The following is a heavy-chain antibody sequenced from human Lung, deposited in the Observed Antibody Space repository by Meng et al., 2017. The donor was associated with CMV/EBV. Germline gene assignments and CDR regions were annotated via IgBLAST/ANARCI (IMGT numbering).Heavy chain of an antibody. CDR1: GFTFSSYW. D-gene: IGHD2-2*01. J-gene: IGHJ6*02. CDR2: IKQDGSEK. CDR3: ARAIVVPAAPYYYYYGMDV. Sequence: SXAASGFTFSSYWMSWVRQAPGKGLEWVANIKQDGSEKYYVDSVKGRFTISRDNAKNSLYLQMNSLRAEDTAVYYCARAIVVPAAPYYYYYGMDVXGQGXTLTVSS. V-gene: IGHV3-7*04.